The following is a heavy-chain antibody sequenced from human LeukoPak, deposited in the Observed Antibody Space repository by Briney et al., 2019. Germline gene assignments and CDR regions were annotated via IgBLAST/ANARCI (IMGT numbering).Heavy chain of an antibody. V-gene: IGHV3-30*18. CDR1: GFTFSSYG. Sequence: GGSLRLSCAASGFTFSSYGMHWVRQAPGKGREGGAVISYDGSNKYYADSVKGRFTISRDNSKNTLYLQMNSLRAEDTAVYYCAKDARYNWNDAESYFGYWGQGTLVTVSS. D-gene: IGHD1-1*01. J-gene: IGHJ4*02. CDR3: AKDARYNWNDAESYFGY. CDR2: ISYDGSNK.